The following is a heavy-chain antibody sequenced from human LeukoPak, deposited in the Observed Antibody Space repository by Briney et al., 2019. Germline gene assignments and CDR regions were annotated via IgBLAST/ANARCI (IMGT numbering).Heavy chain of an antibody. D-gene: IGHD6-25*01. CDR3: ARVGGNWHFDL. CDR1: GDSISSYY. J-gene: IGHJ2*01. CDR2: IYYSGST. V-gene: IGHV4-59*12. Sequence: SSETLSLTCTVSGDSISSYYWSWIRQPPGKGLEWIGYIYYSGSTNYNPSLKSRVTISVDTSKNQFSLKLSSVTAADTAVYYCARVGGNWHFDLWGRGTLVTVSS.